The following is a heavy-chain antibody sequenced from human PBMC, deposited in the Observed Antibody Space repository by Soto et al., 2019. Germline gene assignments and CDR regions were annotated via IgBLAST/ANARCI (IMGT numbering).Heavy chain of an antibody. V-gene: IGHV4-34*01. Sequence: ASETLSLTCAVYGGSFSGYYWSWIRQPPGKGLEWIGEINHSGSTNYNPSLKSRVTISVDTSKNQFSLKLSSVTAADTAVYYCARGRRQWLVLGASRYYYYGMDVWGQGTTVTVSS. CDR2: INHSGST. D-gene: IGHD6-19*01. CDR1: GGSFSGYY. CDR3: ARGRRQWLVLGASRYYYYGMDV. J-gene: IGHJ6*02.